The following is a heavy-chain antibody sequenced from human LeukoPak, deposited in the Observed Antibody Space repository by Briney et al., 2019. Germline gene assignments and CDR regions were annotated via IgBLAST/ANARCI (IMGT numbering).Heavy chain of an antibody. CDR3: AKDLVSTEGIYYDSSGYPTPLDY. CDR1: GFTFSSYS. Sequence: PGGSLRLSCAGSGFTFSSYSMHWVRQAPGKGLEWVSSISSSSIYIYYADSLKGRFTISRDNSKNTLYLQMNSLRAEDTAVYYCAKDLVSTEGIYYDSSGYPTPLDYWGQGTLVTVSS. CDR2: ISSSSIYI. V-gene: IGHV3-21*01. D-gene: IGHD3-22*01. J-gene: IGHJ4*02.